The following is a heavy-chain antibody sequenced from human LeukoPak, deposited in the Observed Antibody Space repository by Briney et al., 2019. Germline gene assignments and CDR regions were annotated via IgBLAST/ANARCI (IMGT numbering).Heavy chain of an antibody. V-gene: IGHV3-72*01. J-gene: IGHJ3*02. D-gene: IGHD2/OR15-2a*01. CDR3: ARGHNSFDI. CDR1: GFTLSDHF. Sequence: GGSLRLSCAASGFTLSDHFMDWVRQAPGNGLEWVGRSRNKANSYTTVYAASVKGRFTISRDDSANSLYLQMNSLEVEDTAVYFCARGHNSFDIWGQGTMVTVSS. CDR2: SRNKANSYTT.